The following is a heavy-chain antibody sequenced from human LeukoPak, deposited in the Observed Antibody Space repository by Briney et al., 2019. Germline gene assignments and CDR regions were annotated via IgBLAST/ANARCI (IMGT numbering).Heavy chain of an antibody. V-gene: IGHV4-59*01. J-gene: IGHJ4*02. CDR1: GGSISSYY. Sequence: PSETLSLTCTVSGGSISSYYWSWIRQPPGKGLEWIGCIYYSGSTNYNPSLKSRVTISVDTSKNQFSLKLSSVTAADTAVYYCARGSTIFGVVIWNNFDYWGQGTLVTVSS. CDR2: IYYSGST. CDR3: ARGSTIFGVVIWNNFDY. D-gene: IGHD3-3*01.